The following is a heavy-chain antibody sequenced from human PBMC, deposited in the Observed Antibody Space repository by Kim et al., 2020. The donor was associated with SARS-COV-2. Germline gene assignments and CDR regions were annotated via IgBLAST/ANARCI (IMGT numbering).Heavy chain of an antibody. Sequence: GGSLRLSCAASGFTFSSYWMHWVRQAPGKGPVWVSRINSDGSSTSYADSVKGRFTISRDNAKNTLYLQMNSLRAEDTAVYYCARAERDTQSTRWYYGSGRMGYYFDYWGQGTLVTVSS. CDR3: ARAERDTQSTRWYYGSGRMGYYFDY. CDR1: GFTFSSYW. CDR2: INSDGSST. J-gene: IGHJ4*02. V-gene: IGHV3-74*01. D-gene: IGHD3-10*01.